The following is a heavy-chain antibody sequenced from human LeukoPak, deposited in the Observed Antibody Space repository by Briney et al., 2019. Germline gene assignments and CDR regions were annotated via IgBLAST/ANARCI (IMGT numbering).Heavy chain of an antibody. V-gene: IGHV4-39*01. J-gene: IGHJ4*02. CDR3: ARHFLPYYFDY. Sequence: SETPSLTCTVSGGSISSSAHYWGWIRQPPGKGLEWIACVYHSGSTFYNPSLKSRVTISVDTSKNQFSLRLRSVTAADTAVYYCARHFLPYYFDYWDQGTLATVSS. CDR2: VYHSGST. CDR1: GGSISSSAHY.